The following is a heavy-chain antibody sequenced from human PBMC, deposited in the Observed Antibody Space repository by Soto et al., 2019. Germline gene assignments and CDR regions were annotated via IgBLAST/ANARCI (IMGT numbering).Heavy chain of an antibody. CDR3: ARARTVTTSPHETTYFDY. V-gene: IGHV1-46*01. Sequence: ASVKVSCKASGYTFTIYYMHGVLQSALQWLEWMGIINPSGGSTSYAQKFQGRVTMTRDTSTSTVYMELSSLRSEDTAVYYCARARTVTTSPHETTYFDYWGQGTLVTVSS. CDR1: GYTFTIYY. CDR2: INPSGGST. D-gene: IGHD4-17*01. J-gene: IGHJ4*02.